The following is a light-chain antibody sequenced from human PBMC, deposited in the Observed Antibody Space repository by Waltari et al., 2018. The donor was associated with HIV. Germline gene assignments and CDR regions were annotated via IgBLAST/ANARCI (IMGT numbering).Light chain of an antibody. CDR2: RAS. V-gene: IGKV3-15*01. Sequence: EIVMTQSPATLSVSPGVRVTLSCRASQSISSNLAWYQQKPGQAPRPLIYRASSRATGIPARFSVSGSGTEFTLTISSLQSEDFAFYYCQQYYDWPLAFGGGTKVEIK. CDR3: QQYYDWPLA. J-gene: IGKJ4*01. CDR1: QSISSN.